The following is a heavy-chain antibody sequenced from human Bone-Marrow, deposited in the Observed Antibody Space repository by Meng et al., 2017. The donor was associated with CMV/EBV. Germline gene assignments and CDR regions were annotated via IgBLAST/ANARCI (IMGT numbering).Heavy chain of an antibody. V-gene: IGHV3-7*01. J-gene: IGHJ4*02. Sequence: GESLKISCTGSGFTFSSYWMSWVRQAPGKGLEWVANIRQDGSEKHYVDSVKGRFTISRDNTKNSLYLEMNTLRAEDTAVYHCARICVTGRACYHFASWGQGARVTGSS. D-gene: IGHD2-2*01. CDR3: ARICVTGRACYHFAS. CDR2: IRQDGSEK. CDR1: GFTFSSYW.